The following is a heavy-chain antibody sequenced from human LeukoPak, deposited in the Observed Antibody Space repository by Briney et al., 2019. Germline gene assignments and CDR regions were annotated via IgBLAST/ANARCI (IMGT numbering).Heavy chain of an antibody. D-gene: IGHD4-17*01. J-gene: IGHJ3*02. CDR2: IYYSGST. V-gene: IGHV4-31*03. Sequence: SETLSLTCTVSGGSISSGGYYWSWIRQHPGKGLEWIGYIYYSGSTYYNPSLKSRVTISVDTSKNQFSLKLSSVTAADTAVYYCARDAWTTLRAFDIWGQGTMVTVSS. CDR3: ARDAWTTLRAFDI. CDR1: GGSISSGGYY.